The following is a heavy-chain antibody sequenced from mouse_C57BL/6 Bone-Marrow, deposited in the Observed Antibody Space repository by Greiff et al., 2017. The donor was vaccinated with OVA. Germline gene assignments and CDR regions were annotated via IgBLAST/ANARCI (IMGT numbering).Heavy chain of an antibody. CDR3: TTRNGWYFDV. CDR2: IDPENGDT. J-gene: IGHJ1*03. D-gene: IGHD2-1*01. Sequence: EVQLVESGAELVRPGASVKLSCTASGFNTKDDYMHWVKQRPEQGLEWIGWIDPENGDTEYASKFQGKATITADTSSNTAYLQLSSLTSEDTAVYYCTTRNGWYFDVWGTGTTVTVSS. V-gene: IGHV14-4*01. CDR1: GFNTKDDY.